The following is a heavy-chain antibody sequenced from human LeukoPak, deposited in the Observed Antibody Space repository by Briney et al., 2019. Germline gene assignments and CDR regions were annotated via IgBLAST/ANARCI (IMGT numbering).Heavy chain of an antibody. V-gene: IGHV4-59*01. J-gene: IGHJ4*02. D-gene: IGHD1-26*01. CDR2: IYYSGST. CDR3: ARGVGATHYFDY. Sequence: SETLSLTCTVSGGPISSYYWSWIRQPPGKGLEWVGYIYYSGSTNYNPSLKSRVTISVDTSKNQFSLKLSSVTAADTAVYYCARGVGATHYFDYWGQGTLVTVSS. CDR1: GGPISSYY.